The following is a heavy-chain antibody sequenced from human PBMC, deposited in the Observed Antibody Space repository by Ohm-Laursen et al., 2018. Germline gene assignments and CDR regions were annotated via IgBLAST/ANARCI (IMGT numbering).Heavy chain of an antibody. Sequence: ASVKVSCKASGYTFSSYDIVWVRQASGQGLEWMGWINPNSGATNYVQKFQGRVTMTRDTSISTAYMELSRLRSDDTAVYYCARVGWELLQRFDPWGQGTLVTVSS. V-gene: IGHV1-2*02. CDR1: GYTFSSYD. CDR2: INPNSGAT. CDR3: ARVGWELLQRFDP. D-gene: IGHD1-26*01. J-gene: IGHJ5*02.